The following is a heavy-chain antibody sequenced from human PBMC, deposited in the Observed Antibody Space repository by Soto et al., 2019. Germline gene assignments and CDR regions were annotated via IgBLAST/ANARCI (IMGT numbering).Heavy chain of an antibody. V-gene: IGHV4-59*01. D-gene: IGHD5-18*01. Sequence: AETLSLTCTVSGGPFNSYSRTWIRQPPGKGLEWIGYSYYSGSTNYNPSVKSRVTISVDTSKNQFSRNLSSVTDAATALYYGARAGTARAPFDYWGQGTLVTVSS. J-gene: IGHJ4*02. CDR1: GGPFNSYS. CDR2: SYYSGST. CDR3: ARAGTARAPFDY.